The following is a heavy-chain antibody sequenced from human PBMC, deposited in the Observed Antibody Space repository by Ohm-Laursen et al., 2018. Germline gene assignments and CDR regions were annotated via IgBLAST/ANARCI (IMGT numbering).Heavy chain of an antibody. V-gene: IGHV4-61*01. J-gene: IGHJ4*02. CDR3: ARAAYYYGSGSYYNPTYYFDY. Sequence: SDTLSLTCSVSGGSVSSGSYYWSWIRQPPGKGLEWIGYIYYSGSTNYNPSLKSRVTISVDTSKNQFSLKLSSVTAADTAVYYCARAAYYYGSGSYYNPTYYFDYWGQGTLVTVSS. CDR1: GGSVSSGSYY. CDR2: IYYSGST. D-gene: IGHD3-10*01.